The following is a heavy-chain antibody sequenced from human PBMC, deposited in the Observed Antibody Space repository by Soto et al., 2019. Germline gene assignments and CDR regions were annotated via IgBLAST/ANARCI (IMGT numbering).Heavy chain of an antibody. CDR2: IYYSGST. D-gene: IGHD3-10*01. Sequence: SETLSLTCTVSGGSISTYWWSWIRQPPRKGLEWIGYIYYSGSTNYNPSLQSRVTMSLDASKNQFSLKLTSVTAADTAVYYCARGGEYTTLSSDYWGQGTLVTVSS. CDR1: GGSISTYW. CDR3: ARGGEYTTLSSDY. V-gene: IGHV4-59*12. J-gene: IGHJ4*02.